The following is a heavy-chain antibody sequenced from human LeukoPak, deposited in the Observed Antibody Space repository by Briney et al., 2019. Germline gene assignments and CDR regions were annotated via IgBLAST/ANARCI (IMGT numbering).Heavy chain of an antibody. CDR2: IWYDGSNK. D-gene: IGHD6-13*01. V-gene: IGHV3-33*01. Sequence: GGSLRLSCAASGFTFSSYGMHWVRQAPGKGLEWVAVIWYDGSNKYYADSVKGRFTISRDNSKNTLYLQMNSLRAEDTAVYYCARSQSSSLIDYWGQGTLVTVSS. CDR3: ARSQSSSLIDY. J-gene: IGHJ4*02. CDR1: GFTFSSYG.